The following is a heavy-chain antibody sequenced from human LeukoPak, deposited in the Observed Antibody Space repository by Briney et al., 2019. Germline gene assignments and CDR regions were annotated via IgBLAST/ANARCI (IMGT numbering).Heavy chain of an antibody. CDR2: IHDSGST. J-gene: IGHJ3*02. D-gene: IGHD3-22*01. CDR3: ARRSMIVVEDAFDI. CDR1: GGSISTYF. Sequence: PSETLSLTCSVSGGSISTYFWSWIRQPPGKGLEWIGYIHDSGSTNYNPSLKSRVTISVDTSKNQFSLKLSSVTAADTAVYYCARRSMIVVEDAFDIWGQGTMVTVSS. V-gene: IGHV4-59*08.